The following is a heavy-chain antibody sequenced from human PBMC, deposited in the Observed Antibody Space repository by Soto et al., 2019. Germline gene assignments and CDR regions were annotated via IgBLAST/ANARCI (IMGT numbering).Heavy chain of an antibody. Sequence: SQTLSLTCVISGDSVSSNSAAWNWIRQSPSRGLEWLGRTYYRSKWYNDYAVSVKSRITINPDTSKNQFSLQLNSVTPEDTAVYYCARDIVVVPAAYYYYYYGMDVWGQGTMVTVSS. D-gene: IGHD2-2*01. J-gene: IGHJ6*02. CDR1: GDSVSSNSAA. CDR2: TYYRSKWYN. V-gene: IGHV6-1*01. CDR3: ARDIVVVPAAYYYYYYGMDV.